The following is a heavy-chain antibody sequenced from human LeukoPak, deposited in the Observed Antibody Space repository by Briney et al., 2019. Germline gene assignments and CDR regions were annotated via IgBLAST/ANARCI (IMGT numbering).Heavy chain of an antibody. CDR1: GGSISGYY. J-gene: IGHJ4*02. CDR2: INHSGST. V-gene: IGHV4-34*01. D-gene: IGHD6-13*01. CDR3: ARVCIAAAGTGSLDY. Sequence: PSETLSLTCTVSGGSISGYYWSWIRQPPGKGLEWIGKINHSGSTNYNPSLKSRVTISVDTSKNQFSLKLSSVTAADTAVYYCARVCIAAAGTGSLDYWGQGTLVTVSS.